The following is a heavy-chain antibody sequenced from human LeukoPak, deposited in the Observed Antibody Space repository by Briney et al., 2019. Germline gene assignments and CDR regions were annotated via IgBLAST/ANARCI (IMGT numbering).Heavy chain of an antibody. CDR1: GFTFSSYA. CDR2: ISSNGGST. Sequence: GGSLRLSCAASGFTFSSYAMHWVRQAPGKGLEYVSAISSNGGSTYYANSVKGRFTISRDNSKNTLYLQMGSLRAEDMAVYYCARSPYDSSGHYYGYFDYWGQGTLVTVSS. J-gene: IGHJ4*02. D-gene: IGHD3-22*01. V-gene: IGHV3-64*01. CDR3: ARSPYDSSGHYYGYFDY.